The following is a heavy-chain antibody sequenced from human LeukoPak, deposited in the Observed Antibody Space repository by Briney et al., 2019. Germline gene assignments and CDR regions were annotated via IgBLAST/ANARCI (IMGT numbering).Heavy chain of an antibody. CDR3: ASGSYSPDAFDI. CDR1: GGSNSSYY. V-gene: IGHV4-59*01. Sequence: PSETLSLTCTVSGGSNSSYYWSWIRQPPGKGLEWIGYIYYSGSTNYNPSLKSRVTISADTSKNQFSLKLSSVTAADTAVYYCASGSYSPDAFDIWGQGTMVTVSS. CDR2: IYYSGST. J-gene: IGHJ3*02. D-gene: IGHD1-26*01.